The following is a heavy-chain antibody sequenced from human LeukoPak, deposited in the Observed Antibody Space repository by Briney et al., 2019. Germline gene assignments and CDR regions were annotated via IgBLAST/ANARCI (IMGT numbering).Heavy chain of an antibody. V-gene: IGHV1-18*01. CDR3: ARDRGEWFGESQGLDY. Sequence: GASVKVSCKASGYTFTSYGISWVRQAPGQGLEWMGWISAYNGNTNYAQKLQGRVTMTTDTSTSTAYMELRSLRSDDTAVYYCARDRGEWFGESQGLDYWGQGNPGHRLL. CDR2: ISAYNGNT. J-gene: IGHJ4*01. CDR1: GYTFTSYG. D-gene: IGHD3-10*01.